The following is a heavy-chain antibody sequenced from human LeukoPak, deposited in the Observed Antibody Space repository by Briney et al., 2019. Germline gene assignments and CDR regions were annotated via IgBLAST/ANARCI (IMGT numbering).Heavy chain of an antibody. CDR3: ARLSGDGFNSFDY. CDR2: IYLGDSDT. D-gene: IGHD5-24*01. CDR1: GYSFTNYW. J-gene: IGHJ4*02. V-gene: IGHV5-51*01. Sequence: ASVKVSCKASGYSFTNYWIAWVRHMPGKGLELMGLIYLGDSDTRYSPSFQGQVTISADKSIATAYLQWISLKASDTAMFYCARLSGDGFNSFDYRGQGTLLTVSS.